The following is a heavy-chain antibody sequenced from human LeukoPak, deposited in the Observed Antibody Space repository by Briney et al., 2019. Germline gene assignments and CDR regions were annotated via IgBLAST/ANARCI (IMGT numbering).Heavy chain of an antibody. CDR2: FDPEDGET. CDR1: GYTLTELS. D-gene: IGHD2-15*01. CDR3: ATWVRGTHYYYYGMDV. Sequence: ASVKVSFKVSGYTLTELSMHWVRQAPGKGLEWMGGFDPEDGETIYAQKFQGRVTMTEDTSTDTAYMELSSLRSEDTAVYYCATWVRGTHYYYYGMDVWGQGTTVTVSS. J-gene: IGHJ6*02. V-gene: IGHV1-24*01.